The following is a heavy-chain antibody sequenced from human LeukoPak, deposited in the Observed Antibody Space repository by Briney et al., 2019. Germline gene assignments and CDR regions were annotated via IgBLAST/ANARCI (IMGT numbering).Heavy chain of an antibody. D-gene: IGHD2-2*01. J-gene: IGHJ3*02. CDR2: IYYTGST. CDR1: GGSISSSSYY. CDR3: AGYCSSTSCYGNDAFDI. V-gene: IGHV4-39*01. Sequence: SETLSLTCTVSGGSISSSSYYWGWIRQPPGKGLEWIGGIYYTGSTYHNPSLKSRVTIFVDTSKIQVSLKLTSVTAADTAVYYCAGYCSSTSCYGNDAFDIWGQGTMVTVSS.